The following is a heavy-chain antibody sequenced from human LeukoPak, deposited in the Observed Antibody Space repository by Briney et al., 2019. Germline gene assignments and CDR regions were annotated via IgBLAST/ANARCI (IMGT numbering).Heavy chain of an antibody. V-gene: IGHV4-38-2*02. Sequence: PSETLSLTCTVSGYSISSGYYWGWIRQPPGKGLEWIGSIYYSGSTYYNPSLKSRVTISVDTSKNQFSLKLSSVTAADTAVYYCAARSGPDAFDIWGQGTMVTVSS. D-gene: IGHD3-10*01. CDR2: IYYSGST. CDR1: GYSISSGYY. J-gene: IGHJ3*02. CDR3: AARSGPDAFDI.